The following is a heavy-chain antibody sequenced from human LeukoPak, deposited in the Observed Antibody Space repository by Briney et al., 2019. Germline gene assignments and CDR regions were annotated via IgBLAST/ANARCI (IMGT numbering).Heavy chain of an antibody. Sequence: GRSPRLSCAASGFTFSSYGIHWVRQAPGKGLEWVAVIWYDGSNKYYADSVKGRFTISRDNSKNTLYLQMNSLRAEDTAVYYCTRDRRDYDILTGFDYWGQGTLVTVSS. CDR1: GFTFSSYG. D-gene: IGHD3-9*01. CDR2: IWYDGSNK. V-gene: IGHV3-33*01. J-gene: IGHJ4*02. CDR3: TRDRRDYDILTGFDY.